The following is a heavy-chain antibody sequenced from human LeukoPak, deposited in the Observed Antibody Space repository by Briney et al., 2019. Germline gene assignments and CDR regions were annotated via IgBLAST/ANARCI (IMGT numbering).Heavy chain of an antibody. CDR1: GGSISSGSYY. CDR3: ARALGGYPANFDY. Sequence: SQTLSLTCTVSGGSISSGSYYWSWIRQPAGKGLEWIGRIYTSGSTNYNPSLKSRVTIAVDTSKNQFSLKLSSVTAADTAVYYCARALGGYPANFDYWGQGTLVTVSS. J-gene: IGHJ4*02. V-gene: IGHV4-61*02. D-gene: IGHD1-26*01. CDR2: IYTSGST.